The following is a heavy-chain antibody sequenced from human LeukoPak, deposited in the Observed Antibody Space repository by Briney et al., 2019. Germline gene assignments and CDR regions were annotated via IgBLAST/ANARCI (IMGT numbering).Heavy chain of an antibody. CDR1: GGSISSSPW. CDR3: ARTSATGATFFDF. D-gene: IGHD1-26*01. CDR2: IYSSGNT. V-gene: IGHV4-4*02. J-gene: IGHJ4*02. Sequence: PSETLSLTCAVSGGSISSSPWCSWVRQPPGKGLEWIGRIYSSGNTHYNPSLRSRVTMSVDTSKSQFSLSLNYVTAADTALYYCARTSATGATFFDFWGQGILVTVSS.